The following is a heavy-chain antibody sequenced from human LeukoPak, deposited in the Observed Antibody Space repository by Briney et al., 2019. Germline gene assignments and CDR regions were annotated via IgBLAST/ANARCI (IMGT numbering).Heavy chain of an antibody. CDR3: GRETYGGNSGAFDS. D-gene: IGHD4-23*01. CDR1: GYTFTFYY. CDR2: INPSGGST. Sequence: ASVKVSCTGSGYTFTFYYMHWVRQAPGQGLEWMGIINPSGGSTSYAQKFQGRVTMTRDTSTSTVYMELSSLRSEDTAVYYCGRETYGGNSGAFDSWGQGTMVTVSS. J-gene: IGHJ3*02. V-gene: IGHV1-46*01.